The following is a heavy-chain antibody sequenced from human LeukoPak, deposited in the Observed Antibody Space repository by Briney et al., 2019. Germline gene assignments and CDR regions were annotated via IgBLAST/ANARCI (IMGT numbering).Heavy chain of an antibody. CDR3: AREEYQLPGYFDL. Sequence: SETLSLTCTVSGGSISSSSYYWGWIRQPPGKGLEWIGSIYYSGSTYYNPSLKSRVTISVDTSKNQFSLKLSSVTAADTAVYYCAREEYQLPGYFDLWGRGTLVTVSS. V-gene: IGHV4-39*07. CDR2: IYYSGST. J-gene: IGHJ2*01. D-gene: IGHD2-2*01. CDR1: GGSISSSSYY.